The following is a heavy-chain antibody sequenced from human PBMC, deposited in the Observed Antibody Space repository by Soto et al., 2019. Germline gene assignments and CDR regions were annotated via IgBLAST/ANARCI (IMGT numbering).Heavy chain of an antibody. CDR2: INTDGSST. Sequence: PGGSLRLSCTASGFTFSSNWMHWVRQAPGKGLVWVSRINTDGSSTNYADYVKGRFTVSRDNAKNTLYLQMNSLRAEDTAVYYCASSMLRPLDLNYWGQGTLVTVSS. V-gene: IGHV3-74*01. CDR1: GFTFSSNW. D-gene: IGHD3-10*01. J-gene: IGHJ4*02. CDR3: ASSMLRPLDLNY.